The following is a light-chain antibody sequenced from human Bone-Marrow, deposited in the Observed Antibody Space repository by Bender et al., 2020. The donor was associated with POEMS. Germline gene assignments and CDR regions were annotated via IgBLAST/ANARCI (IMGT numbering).Light chain of an antibody. J-gene: IGLJ1*01. CDR2: EVS. CDR1: SRDVGNYNL. CDR3: CSFAGSSTLYV. Sequence: QSALTQPASVSGSPGQSITISCTGTSRDVGNYNLVSWYQQHPGKVPKLLIYEVSKRPSGVSNRFSGSKSGNTASLTISGLQAEDEADYYCCSFAGSSTLYVFGTGTKVTVL. V-gene: IGLV2-23*02.